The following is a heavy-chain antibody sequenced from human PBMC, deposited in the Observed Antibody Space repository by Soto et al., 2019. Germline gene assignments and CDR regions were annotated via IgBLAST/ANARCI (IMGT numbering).Heavy chain of an antibody. CDR3: ARPDGATYNFRY. V-gene: IGHV3-23*01. Sequence: DAQLLESGGSLVQPGGSLRLSCAASGFTFNAYSLSWVRQAPGKGLQLVSAISTTGGSTYYADSVKGRSTISRDNSQNTLSLQINSLKAEDTAVDYCARPDGATYNFRYWGQGTLVTVSS. D-gene: IGHD1-1*01. CDR1: GFTFNAYS. J-gene: IGHJ4*02. CDR2: ISTTGGST.